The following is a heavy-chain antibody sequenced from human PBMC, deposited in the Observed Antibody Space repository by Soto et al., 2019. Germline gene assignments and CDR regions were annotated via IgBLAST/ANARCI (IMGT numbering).Heavy chain of an antibody. CDR3: TLYYGDSYYYYNGMDV. CDR1: GFSFTRYT. CDR2: INPGDSES. Sequence: GDSLKISCEGSGFSFTRYTIGWVRQMPGKGLEWMGIINPGDSESRYSPSFQGQVTISADKSISTAYLQWSSLKASDTAMYYCTLYYGDSYYYYNGMDVWGQGTTVTVSS. D-gene: IGHD4-17*01. J-gene: IGHJ6*02. V-gene: IGHV5-51*01.